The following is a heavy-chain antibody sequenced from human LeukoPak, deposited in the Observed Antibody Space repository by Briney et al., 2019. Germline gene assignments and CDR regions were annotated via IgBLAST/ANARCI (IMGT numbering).Heavy chain of an antibody. D-gene: IGHD3-3*01. J-gene: IGHJ4*02. V-gene: IGHV3-48*03. Sequence: GGSLRLSCAASGFTFSGYEMNWVRQAPGKGLEWVSYISSSGTNIYYADSVKGRFTISRDNSKNTLYLQMNSLRAEDTAIYYCARDERLLSFLKWGQGTLVTVSS. CDR3: ARDERLLSFLK. CDR2: ISSSGTNI. CDR1: GFTFSGYE.